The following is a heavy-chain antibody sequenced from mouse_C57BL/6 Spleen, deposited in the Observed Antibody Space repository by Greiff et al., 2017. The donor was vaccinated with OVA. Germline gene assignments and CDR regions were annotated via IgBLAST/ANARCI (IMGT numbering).Heavy chain of an antibody. CDR2: ISAGGSYT. D-gene: IGHD2-2*01. Sequence: EVKLVESGGGLVKPGGSLKLSCAASGFTFSSYAMSWVRQTPAKRLEWVATISAGGSYTYYPDNVKGRFTISRDNAKNNLYLQMSHLKSEDTAMYYCARDDYGYDGFAYWGQGTLVTVSA. J-gene: IGHJ3*01. V-gene: IGHV5-4*01. CDR3: ARDDYGYDGFAY. CDR1: GFTFSSYA.